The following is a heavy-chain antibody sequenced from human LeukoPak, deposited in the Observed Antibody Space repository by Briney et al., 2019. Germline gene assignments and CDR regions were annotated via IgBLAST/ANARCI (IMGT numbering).Heavy chain of an antibody. CDR1: GGTFSSYA. V-gene: IGHV1-69*13. D-gene: IGHD4-17*01. J-gene: IGHJ5*02. CDR3: ARTTVTTDPGWFDP. CDR2: IIPIFGTA. Sequence: ASVKASCKASGGTFSSYAISWVRQAPGQGLEWMGGIIPIFGTANYAQKFQGRVTITADESTSTAYMELSSLRSEDTAVYYCARTTVTTDPGWFDPWGRGTLVTVSS.